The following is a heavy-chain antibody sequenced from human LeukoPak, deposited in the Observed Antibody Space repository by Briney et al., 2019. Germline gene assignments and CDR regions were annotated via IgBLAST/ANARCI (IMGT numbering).Heavy chain of an antibody. CDR1: GGSISSGGYS. V-gene: IGHV4-30-2*01. D-gene: IGHD5-18*01. J-gene: IGHJ4*02. CDR2: IYHSGST. CDR3: ARESYGMYDY. Sequence: PSQTLSLTCAVSGGSISSGGYSWSWIRQPPGKGLEWIGYIYHSGSTYYNPSLKSRVTISVDRSKNQFSLKLSSVTAADTAVYYCARESYGMYDYWGQGTLVTVSS.